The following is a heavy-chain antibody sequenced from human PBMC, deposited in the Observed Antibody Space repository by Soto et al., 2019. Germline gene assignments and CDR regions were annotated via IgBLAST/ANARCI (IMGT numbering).Heavy chain of an antibody. J-gene: IGHJ5*02. CDR2: IYYSGST. V-gene: IGHV4-39*01. CDR3: SRLLGCSSTSCYRGWFDP. Sequence: QLQLQESGPGLVKPSETLSLTCTVSGGSISSSSYYWGWIRQPPGKGLEWIGSIYYSGSTYYNPSLKSRVSISVDTSKIQFSRKLSSGTAADTAVYDCSRLLGCSSTSCYRGWFDPWGQGTLVTVSS. D-gene: IGHD2-2*01. CDR1: GGSISSSSYY.